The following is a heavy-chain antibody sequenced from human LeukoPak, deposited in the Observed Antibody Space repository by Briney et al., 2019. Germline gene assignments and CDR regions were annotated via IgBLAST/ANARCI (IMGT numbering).Heavy chain of an antibody. D-gene: IGHD6-19*01. CDR2: ISSDSRTI. Sequence: PGGSLRLSCAASGFTFSSYSMNWVRQAPGKGLEWVSYISSDSRTIYYAGSVKGRFTISRDSSKNTLFLQMSSLRPEDTAVYYCVRYSSGLDYWGQGTLVTVSS. J-gene: IGHJ4*02. CDR3: VRYSSGLDY. CDR1: GFTFSSYS. V-gene: IGHV3-48*01.